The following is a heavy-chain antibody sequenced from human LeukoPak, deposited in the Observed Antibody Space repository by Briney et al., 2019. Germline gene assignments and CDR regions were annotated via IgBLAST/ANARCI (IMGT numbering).Heavy chain of an antibody. Sequence: KPSETLSLTCTVSGGSISSSSYYWGWIRQPPGKGLEWIGSIYYSGSTYYNPSLKSRVTMSLDNSNNHFSLKLSSVTAADTAVYYCARASLSSGYPQDYWGQGTLVTVSS. CDR3: ARASLSSGYPQDY. J-gene: IGHJ4*02. CDR2: IYYSGST. V-gene: IGHV4-39*02. CDR1: GGSISSSSYY. D-gene: IGHD3-22*01.